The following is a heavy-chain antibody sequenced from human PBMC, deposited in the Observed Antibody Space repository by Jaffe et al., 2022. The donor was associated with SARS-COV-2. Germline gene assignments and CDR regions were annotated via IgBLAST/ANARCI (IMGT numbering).Heavy chain of an antibody. V-gene: IGHV3-66*02. CDR2: IYSGGST. J-gene: IGHJ6*02. CDR3: ARRTITTGEHYYYYGMDV. D-gene: IGHD4-4*01. Sequence: EVQLVESGGGLVQPGGSLRLSCAASGFTVSSNYMSWVRQAPGKGLEWVSVIYSGGSTYYADSVKGRFTISRDNSKNTLYLQMNSLRAEDTAVYYCARRTITTGEHYYYYGMDVWGQGTTVTVSS. CDR1: GFTVSSNY.